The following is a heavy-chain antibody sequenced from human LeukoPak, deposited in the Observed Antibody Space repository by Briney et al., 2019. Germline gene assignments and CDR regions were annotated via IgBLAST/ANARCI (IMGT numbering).Heavy chain of an antibody. CDR2: IYTRGST. D-gene: IGHD3-16*02. Sequence: PSETLSLTCTVSGGSISSGSYYWSWIRQPAGKGLEWIGRIYTRGSTNYNPSLKSRVTISVDTSKNQFSLKLSSVTAADTAVYYCARGFRFPYAFDIWGQGTMVTVSS. CDR1: GGSISSGSYY. CDR3: ARGFRFPYAFDI. J-gene: IGHJ3*02. V-gene: IGHV4-61*02.